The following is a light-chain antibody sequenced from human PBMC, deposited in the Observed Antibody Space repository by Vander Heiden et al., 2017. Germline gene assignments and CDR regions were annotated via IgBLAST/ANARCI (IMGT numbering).Light chain of an antibody. CDR3: QQRSNWPALT. CDR1: QSVSSY. J-gene: IGKJ4*01. Sequence: EIVLTQSPATLSLSLGERPTLSRRASQSVSSYLAWYQQKPGQAPRLLIYDASNRATGIPARFSGSGSGTDFTLTISSREPEDFAVYYCQQRSNWPALTFGGGTKVEIK. V-gene: IGKV3-11*01. CDR2: DAS.